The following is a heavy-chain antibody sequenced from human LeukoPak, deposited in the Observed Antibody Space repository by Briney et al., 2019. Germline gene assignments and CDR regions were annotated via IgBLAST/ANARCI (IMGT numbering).Heavy chain of an antibody. V-gene: IGHV5-51*01. J-gene: IGHJ4*02. CDR3: ARPAEYCSGGSCYSTLSFDY. CDR1: GYSFISYC. D-gene: IGHD2-15*01. Sequence: GESLKISCRGSGYSFISYCIIWVRQLPGKGLEWRGIIYPGDSDTRYSPSFQGQVTISADKSISTAYLQWSSLKASDTAMYYCARPAEYCSGGSCYSTLSFDYWGQGTLVTVSS. CDR2: IYPGDSDT.